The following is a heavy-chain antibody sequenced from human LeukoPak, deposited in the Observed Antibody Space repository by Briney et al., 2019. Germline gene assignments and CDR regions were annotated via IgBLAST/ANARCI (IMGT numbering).Heavy chain of an antibody. Sequence: GGSLRLSCAASGFTFSTYWMSWVRQAPGKGLEWVANIKQDGSEKYYVDSVKGRFTISRDNAKNSLFLQMNSLRAEDTAVYYCARALRGSVYYMDVWGKGTTVTASS. D-gene: IGHD3-10*01. CDR3: ARALRGSVYYMDV. J-gene: IGHJ6*03. V-gene: IGHV3-7*04. CDR1: GFTFSTYW. CDR2: IKQDGSEK.